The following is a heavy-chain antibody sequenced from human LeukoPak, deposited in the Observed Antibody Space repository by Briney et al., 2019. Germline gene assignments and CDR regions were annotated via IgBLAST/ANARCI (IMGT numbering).Heavy chain of an antibody. D-gene: IGHD2-2*02. J-gene: IGHJ4*02. CDR3: ARARACGPSCYIVDY. CDR1: GFTFSNFE. V-gene: IGHV3-30*04. Sequence: GGSLRLSCEASGFTFSNFEMNWVRQAPGKGLEWLAIISSDGSTKTYAESVKGRFTISRDSSKNSVYLQLNGLSADDTAVYYCARARACGPSCYIVDYWGQGTLVTVS. CDR2: ISSDGSTK.